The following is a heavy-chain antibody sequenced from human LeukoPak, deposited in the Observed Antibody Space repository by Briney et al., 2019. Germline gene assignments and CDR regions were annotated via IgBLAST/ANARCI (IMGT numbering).Heavy chain of an antibody. D-gene: IGHD3-22*01. CDR1: GFTFSSYS. V-gene: IGHV3-21*01. J-gene: IGHJ4*02. CDR2: ISSSSSYI. Sequence: NPGGSLRLSCAASGFTFSSYSMNWVRQAPGKGLEWVSSISSSSSYIYYADSVKGRFTISRDNAKNSLYLQMNSLRAEDTAVYYCARGVTGLLPDDYWGQGTLVTVSS. CDR3: ARGVTGLLPDDY.